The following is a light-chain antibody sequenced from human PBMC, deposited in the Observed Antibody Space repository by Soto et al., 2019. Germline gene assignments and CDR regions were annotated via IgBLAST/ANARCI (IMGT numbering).Light chain of an antibody. CDR2: GNT. CDR3: QSHDSSLSVV. CDR1: SSNIGAAYA. V-gene: IGLV1-40*01. Sequence: QSVLTQPPSVSGAPGQRVTISCTGSSSNIGAAYAVHWYRQLPGTAPKLLIYGNTNRPSGVPDRFSGSKSGTSASLAITGLQAEDEADYYCQSHDSSLSVVFGGGTQLTVL. J-gene: IGLJ2*01.